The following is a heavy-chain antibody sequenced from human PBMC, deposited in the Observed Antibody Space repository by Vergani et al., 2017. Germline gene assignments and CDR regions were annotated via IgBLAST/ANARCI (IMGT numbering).Heavy chain of an antibody. Sequence: QVQLQESGPGLVKPSQTLSLTCTVSGGSSSSGDYYWSWIRQPPGKGLEWIGYIYYSGSTYYNPSLKSRVTISVDTSKNQFSLKLSSVTAADTALYYCSRTQDLYIGSYFPYWGQGPLVIVSS. CDR2: IYYSGST. J-gene: IGHJ4*02. CDR3: SRTQDLYIGSYFPY. CDR1: GGSSSSGDYY. V-gene: IGHV4-30-4*01. D-gene: IGHD3-16*02.